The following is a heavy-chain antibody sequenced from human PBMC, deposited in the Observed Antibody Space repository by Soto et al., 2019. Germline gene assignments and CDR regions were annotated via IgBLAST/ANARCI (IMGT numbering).Heavy chain of an antibody. D-gene: IGHD6-6*01. CDR3: ARDCLLVIHEYSSSSYYYYMDV. CDR1: RFTFCSFW. CDR2: INSGGST. V-gene: IGHV3-74*01. Sequence: GGSLRLSCAASRFTFCSFWFHWVRQAPGKRLVWVSHINSGGSTSYAQKFQGRVTMTRDTYTSTVYMELSSLRSEDTAVYYCARDCLLVIHEYSSSSYYYYMDVWGKGTTVTVSS. J-gene: IGHJ6*03.